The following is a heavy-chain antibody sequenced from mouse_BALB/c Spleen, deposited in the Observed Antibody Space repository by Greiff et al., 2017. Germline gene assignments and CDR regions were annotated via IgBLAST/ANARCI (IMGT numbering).Heavy chain of an antibody. CDR2: INPGSGGT. CDR1: GYAFTNYL. CDR3: ARNPYYAMDY. V-gene: IGHV1-54*01. J-gene: IGHJ4*01. Sequence: QVQLKESGAELVRPGTSVKVSCKASGYAFTNYLIEWVKQRPGQGLEWIGVINPGSGGTNYNEKFKGKATLTADKSSSTAYMQLSSLTSDDSAVYFCARNPYYAMDYWGQGTSVTVSS.